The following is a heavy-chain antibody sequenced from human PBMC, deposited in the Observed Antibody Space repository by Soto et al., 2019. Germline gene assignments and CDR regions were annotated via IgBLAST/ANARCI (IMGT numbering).Heavy chain of an antibody. CDR3: AREQPLLWAGPLDI. Sequence: QVQLVESGGGVVQPGRSLRLSCAASGFAFSRHAMHWVRQAPGKGLEWVAVISFDGINKYYTDSVKGRFTLSRDNYKNTLYLQMNSLRAEDTAVYYCAREQPLLWAGPLDIWGQGTMVTVSS. J-gene: IGHJ3*02. D-gene: IGHD3-10*01. CDR1: GFAFSRHA. CDR2: ISFDGINK. V-gene: IGHV3-30-3*01.